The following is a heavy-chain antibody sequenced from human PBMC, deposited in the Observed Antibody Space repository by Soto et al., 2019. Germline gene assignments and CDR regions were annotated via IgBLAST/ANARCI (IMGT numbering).Heavy chain of an antibody. D-gene: IGHD1-26*01. CDR1: GGSISSFY. V-gene: IGHV4-59*01. J-gene: IGHJ4*02. CDR3: ARNVGGVDFDC. Sequence: SETLSLTCRVSGGSISSFYWSWIRQPPGKGLEWIGDIHDSGSTNYNPSLKSRVFISLDTSENQVSLRLRAVTAADTAVYYCARNVGGVDFDCWGQGTQVT. CDR2: IHDSGST.